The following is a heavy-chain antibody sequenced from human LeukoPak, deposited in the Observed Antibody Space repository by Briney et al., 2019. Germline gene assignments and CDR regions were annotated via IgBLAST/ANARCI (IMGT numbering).Heavy chain of an antibody. V-gene: IGHV3-74*01. J-gene: IGHJ4*02. Sequence: GGSLRLSCVASGDSGFTFSNYWMHWVRQAPGKGLVWVSRINTDGSSTIYADSVKGRFTISRDNAKNTLYLQMNSLRAEDTAVYACARGNEWSFDYWAQGTLVTVSS. CDR1: GDSGFTFSNYW. CDR2: INTDGSST. CDR3: ARGNEWSFDY. D-gene: IGHD3-3*01.